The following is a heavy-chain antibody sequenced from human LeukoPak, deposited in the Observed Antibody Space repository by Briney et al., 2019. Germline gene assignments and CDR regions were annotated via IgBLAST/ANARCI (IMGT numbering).Heavy chain of an antibody. D-gene: IGHD5-18*01. V-gene: IGHV4-39*07. CDR2: IYYSGTT. CDR3: AREEFSHGHYSFDY. J-gene: IGHJ4*02. CDR1: GGSTSTSRYH. Sequence: SETLSLTCSVSGGSTSTSRYHWAWIRQPPGKGLEWIGSIYYSGTTYYNPSLKSRVSMSVDTSKNQFSLKLSSVTAADTAVYYCAREEFSHGHYSFDYWGPGTLVTVSS.